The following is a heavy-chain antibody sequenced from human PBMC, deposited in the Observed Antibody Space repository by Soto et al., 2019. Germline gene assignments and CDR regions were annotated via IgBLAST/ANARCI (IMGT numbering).Heavy chain of an antibody. CDR3: ARVGAASYWYLDL. D-gene: IGHD1-26*01. Sequence: EVQLLESGGGLVQPGGSLRLSCAASGFTFRTYGMRWVRQAPGEGLEWVSAVSPSGGSIYYADSVQGQFTISRDNSKNTLYLQIDSLRADDTAVYYCARVGAASYWYLDLWGRGTLVTVSS. CDR1: GFTFRTYG. CDR2: VSPSGGSI. V-gene: IGHV3-23*01. J-gene: IGHJ2*01.